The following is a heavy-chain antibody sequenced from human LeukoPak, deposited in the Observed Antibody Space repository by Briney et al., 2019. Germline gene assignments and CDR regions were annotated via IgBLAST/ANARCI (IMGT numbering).Heavy chain of an antibody. D-gene: IGHD1-14*01. Sequence: GGSLRLSYAASGFTFSDYYMSWIRQAPGKGLDWVSYISSSTTYTNYADSVKGRFTISRDNAKNSLYLQMNSLRAEDTAVYYCARERGRYFDYWGQGTLVTVSS. CDR1: GFTFSDYY. V-gene: IGHV3-11*05. CDR2: ISSSTTYT. J-gene: IGHJ4*02. CDR3: ARERGRYFDY.